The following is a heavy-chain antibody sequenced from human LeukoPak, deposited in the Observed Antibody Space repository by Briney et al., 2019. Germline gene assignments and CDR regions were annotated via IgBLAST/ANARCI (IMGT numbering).Heavy chain of an antibody. CDR3: ARLAVAGTGELDY. J-gene: IGHJ4*02. V-gene: IGHV4-38-2*02. Sequence: SETLSLTCTVSGYSISSGYYWGWIRQPPGKGLECSGSIYHSGSTYYNPSLKSRVTISVDTSKNQFSLKLSSVTAADTAVYYCARLAVAGTGELDYWGQGTLVTVSS. CDR1: GYSISSGYY. CDR2: IYHSGST. D-gene: IGHD6-19*01.